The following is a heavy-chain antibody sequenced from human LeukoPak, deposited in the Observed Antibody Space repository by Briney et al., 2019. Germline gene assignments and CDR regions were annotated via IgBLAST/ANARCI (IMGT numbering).Heavy chain of an antibody. CDR2: INPNSGGT. Sequence: ASVKVSCKASGYTFTGHYMHWVRQAPGQGLEWMGWINPNSGGTNYAQKFQGRVTMTRDTSVSTAYMELSRLRSDDTAVYYCARVTLQEDLETFDYWGQGTLVTVSS. CDR1: GYTFTGHY. V-gene: IGHV1-2*02. CDR3: ARVTLQEDLETFDY. J-gene: IGHJ4*02.